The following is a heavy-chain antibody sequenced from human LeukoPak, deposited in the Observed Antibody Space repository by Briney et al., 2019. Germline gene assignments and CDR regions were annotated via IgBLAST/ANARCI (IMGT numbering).Heavy chain of an antibody. CDR3: RRMVGASTSWFDP. CDR1: GFTFSSYW. CDR2: SDADGRRT. V-gene: IGHV3-74*01. J-gene: IGHJ5*02. D-gene: IGHD1-26*01. Sequence: GGALLLSCAASGFTFSSYWMHWVGQAPGRGVVWVSRSDADGRRTSYADSVRGRFTISRDNANNRLYLQMNSLLDEADTVYYCRRMVGASTSWFDPWGRGTLVTVPS.